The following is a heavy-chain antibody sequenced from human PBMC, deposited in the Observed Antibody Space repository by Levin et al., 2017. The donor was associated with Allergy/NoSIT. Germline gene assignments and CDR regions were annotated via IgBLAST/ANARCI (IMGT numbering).Heavy chain of an antibody. Sequence: KAGGSLRLSCAASGFTFSSYSMNWVRQAPGKGLEWVSSISSSSSYIYYADSVKGRFTISRDNAKNSLYLQMNSLRAEDTAVYYCARDRLGLVPAAIDDWRSGYYYYMDVWGKGTTVTVSS. V-gene: IGHV3-21*01. D-gene: IGHD2-2*01. J-gene: IGHJ6*03. CDR2: ISSSSSYI. CDR3: ARDRLGLVPAAIDDWRSGYYYYMDV. CDR1: GFTFSSYS.